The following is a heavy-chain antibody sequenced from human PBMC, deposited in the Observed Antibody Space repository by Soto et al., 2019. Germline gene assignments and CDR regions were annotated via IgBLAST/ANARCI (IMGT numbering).Heavy chain of an antibody. CDR2: INAYNGRT. J-gene: IGHJ4*01. V-gene: IGHV1-2*02. CDR3: ARSIAARRTVDY. Sequence: ASVKVSCKASGYTFTNYGMSWVRQAPGQGLEWLGWINAYNGRTDYAQKFQGRVTMTRDTSITTAYMELSRLRSDDTAVYYCARSIAARRTVDYWGQGTLVTVSS. D-gene: IGHD6-6*01. CDR1: GYTFTNYG.